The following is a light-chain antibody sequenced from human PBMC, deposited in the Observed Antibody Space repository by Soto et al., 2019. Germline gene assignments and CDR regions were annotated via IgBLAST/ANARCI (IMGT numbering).Light chain of an antibody. Sequence: EIVMTQSPATLSVSPGERATLSCRASQSVSSNLAWYQQKPGQAPRLLIYGASTRATGTPARFSGSGSGTEFTLTISSLQSEDFAVYSCQQYSTWPLTFGGGTKVEIK. J-gene: IGKJ4*01. CDR3: QQYSTWPLT. CDR1: QSVSSN. V-gene: IGKV3-15*01. CDR2: GAS.